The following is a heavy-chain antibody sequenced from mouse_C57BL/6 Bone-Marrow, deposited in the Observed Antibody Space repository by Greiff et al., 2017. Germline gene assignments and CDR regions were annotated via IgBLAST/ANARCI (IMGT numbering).Heavy chain of an antibody. V-gene: IGHV14-4*01. CDR1: GFNIKDDY. CDR2: IDPENGDT. CDR3: TTFYYGSRNWYFDV. D-gene: IGHD1-1*01. J-gene: IGHJ1*03. Sequence: VQLKESGAELVRPGASVKLSCTASGFNIKDDYMHWVKQRPEQGLEWIGWIDPENGDTEYASKFQGKATITADTSSNTAYLQLSSLTSEDTAVYYCTTFYYGSRNWYFDVGGTGTTVTVSS.